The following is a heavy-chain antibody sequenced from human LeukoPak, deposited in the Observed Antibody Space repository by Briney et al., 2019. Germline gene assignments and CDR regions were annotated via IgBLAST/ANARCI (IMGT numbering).Heavy chain of an antibody. Sequence: PSETLSLTCAVYGGSFSGYYWSWIRQPPGKGLEWIGEINHSGSTNYNPSLKSRVTISVDTSKNQFSLKLSSVTAADTAVYYCAREGNSSGYNDAFDIWGQGTMVTVSS. CDR3: AREGNSSGYNDAFDI. D-gene: IGHD3-22*01. V-gene: IGHV4-34*01. J-gene: IGHJ3*02. CDR2: INHSGST. CDR1: GGSFSGYY.